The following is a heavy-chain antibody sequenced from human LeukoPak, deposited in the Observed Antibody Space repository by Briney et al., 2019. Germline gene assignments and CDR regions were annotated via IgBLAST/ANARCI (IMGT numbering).Heavy chain of an antibody. V-gene: IGHV7-4-1*02. Sequence: ASVKVSCKASGYTFTNYAMNWVRQAPGQGLEWMGWINTNTGNPTYAQGFTGRFVFSLDTSVSTAFLQISSLEAEDTAVYYCARDEPVVLTAFDYWGQGTLVTVSS. CDR3: ARDEPVVLTAFDY. D-gene: IGHD2-21*02. J-gene: IGHJ4*02. CDR2: INTNTGNP. CDR1: GYTFTNYA.